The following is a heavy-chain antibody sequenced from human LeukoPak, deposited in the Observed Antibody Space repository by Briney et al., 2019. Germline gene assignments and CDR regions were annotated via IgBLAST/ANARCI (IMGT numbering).Heavy chain of an antibody. J-gene: IGHJ6*03. CDR1: GGSISSYY. V-gene: IGHV4-4*07. D-gene: IGHD6-19*01. Sequence: SETLSLTCTVSGGSISSYYWSWIRQPAGKGLEWIGRIYTSGSTNYNPSLKSRVTMSVDTSKNQFSLKLSSVTAADTAVYYCARGDPTDIWVPGIAVAGAMDVWGKGTTVTVSS. CDR2: IYTSGST. CDR3: ARGDPTDIWVPGIAVAGAMDV.